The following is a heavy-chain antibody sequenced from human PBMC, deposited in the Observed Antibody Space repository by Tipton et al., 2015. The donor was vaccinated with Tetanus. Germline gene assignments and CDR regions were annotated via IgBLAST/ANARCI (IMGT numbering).Heavy chain of an antibody. Sequence: TLSLTCTVSGGPISGHYWSWIRQTPGRGLEWIDYISYAGYTSYSPSLKNRVTMSVDTSKNQFSLKLKSVTAADTAVYYCAREMNRFFDIWGRGTLVTVSS. V-gene: IGHV4-59*11. D-gene: IGHD1-14*01. CDR1: GGPISGHY. J-gene: IGHJ2*01. CDR3: AREMNRFFDI. CDR2: ISYAGYT.